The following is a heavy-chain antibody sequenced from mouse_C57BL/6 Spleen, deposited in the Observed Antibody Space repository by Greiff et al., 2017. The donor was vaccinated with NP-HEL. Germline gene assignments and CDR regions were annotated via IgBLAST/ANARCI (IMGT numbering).Heavy chain of an antibody. Sequence: EVKVEESGPGLVKPSQSLSLTCSVTGYSITSGYYWNWIRQFPGNKLEWMGYISYDGSNNYNPSLKNRISITRDTSKNQFFLKLNSVTTEDTATYYCARDLLPGAYWGQGTLVTVSA. CDR1: GYSITSGYY. J-gene: IGHJ3*01. CDR3: ARDLLPGAY. V-gene: IGHV3-6*01. CDR2: ISYDGSN.